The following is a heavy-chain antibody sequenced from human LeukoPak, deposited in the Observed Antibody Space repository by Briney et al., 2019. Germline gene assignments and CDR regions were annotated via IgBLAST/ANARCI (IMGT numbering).Heavy chain of an antibody. CDR1: GFTFSSYS. Sequence: GGSLRLSCAASGFTFSSYSMNWVRQAPGKGLEWVSSISSSSSYIYYADSVKGRFTISRDNAKSSLYLQMNSLRAEDTAVYYCARERIAAAATDYWGQGTLVTVSS. CDR2: ISSSSSYI. CDR3: ARERIAAAATDY. D-gene: IGHD6-13*01. J-gene: IGHJ4*02. V-gene: IGHV3-21*01.